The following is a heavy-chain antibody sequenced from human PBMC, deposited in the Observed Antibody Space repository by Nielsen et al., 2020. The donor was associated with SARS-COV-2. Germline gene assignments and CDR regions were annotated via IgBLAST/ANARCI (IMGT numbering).Heavy chain of an antibody. D-gene: IGHD2-15*01. J-gene: IGHJ6*02. CDR2: IDPGDSRA. V-gene: IGHV5-10-1*01. CDR3: ARQGAVCSGGNCYSNGLDV. CDR1: GYTFTSYW. Sequence: GESLKISCKASGYTFTSYWINWVRQMPGKGLEWMGRIDPGDSRAKYSPSLQGHVTLSADKSLSTAYLQWSSLKASDTAIYYCARQGAVCSGGNCYSNGLDVWGQGTTVTVSS.